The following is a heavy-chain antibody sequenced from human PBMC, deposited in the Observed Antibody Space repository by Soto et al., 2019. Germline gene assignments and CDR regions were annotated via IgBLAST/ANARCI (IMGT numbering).Heavy chain of an antibody. CDR3: ARDLGRAAFGTNY. CDR1: GFTFSSYG. Sequence: QVQLVESGGGVVQPGRSLRLSCAASGFTFSSYGMHWVRQAPGKGLEWVAVIWYDGSNKYYADSVKGRFTISRDNSKNKQYLQMNSLRAEDTAVYYCARDLGRAAFGTNYWGQGTLVTVAS. D-gene: IGHD6-13*01. CDR2: IWYDGSNK. V-gene: IGHV3-33*01. J-gene: IGHJ4*02.